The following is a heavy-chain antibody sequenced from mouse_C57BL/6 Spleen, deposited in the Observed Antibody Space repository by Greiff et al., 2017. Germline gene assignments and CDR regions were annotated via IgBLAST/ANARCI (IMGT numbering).Heavy chain of an antibody. CDR1: GFTFSNYW. CDR3: TATGGYFDY. Sequence: EVKVEESGGGLVQPGGSMKLSCVASGFTFSNYWMNWVRQSPEKGLEWVAQIRLKSDNYATHYAESVKGRFTISRDDSKSSVYLQMNNLRAEDTGIYYCTATGGYFDYWGQGTTLTVSS. CDR2: IRLKSDNYAT. V-gene: IGHV6-3*01. J-gene: IGHJ2*01. D-gene: IGHD4-1*02.